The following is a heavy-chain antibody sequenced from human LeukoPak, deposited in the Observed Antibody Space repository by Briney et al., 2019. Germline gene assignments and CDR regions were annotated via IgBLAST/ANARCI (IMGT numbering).Heavy chain of an antibody. D-gene: IGHD5-24*01. CDR3: ARGMATISRGDYFDY. V-gene: IGHV4-59*06. Sequence: PSETLSLTCTVSGGSISSYYWSWIRQHPGKGLEWIGYIYYSGSTYYNPSLKSRVTISVDTSKNQFSLKLSSVTAADTAVYYCARGMATISRGDYFDYWGQGTLVTVSS. CDR1: GGSISSYY. J-gene: IGHJ4*02. CDR2: IYYSGST.